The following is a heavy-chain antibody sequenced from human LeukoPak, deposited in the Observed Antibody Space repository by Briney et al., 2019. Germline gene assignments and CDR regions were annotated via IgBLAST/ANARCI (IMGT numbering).Heavy chain of an antibody. Sequence: SVTVSCKASGGTFSSYAISWVRQAPGQGPEWMGGIIPIFGTANYAQKFQGRVTITADESTSTAYMELSSLRSEDTAVYYCATDWDTAMGDAFDIWGQGTMVTVSS. CDR2: IIPIFGTA. V-gene: IGHV1-69*01. D-gene: IGHD5-18*01. CDR3: ATDWDTAMGDAFDI. J-gene: IGHJ3*02. CDR1: GGTFSSYA.